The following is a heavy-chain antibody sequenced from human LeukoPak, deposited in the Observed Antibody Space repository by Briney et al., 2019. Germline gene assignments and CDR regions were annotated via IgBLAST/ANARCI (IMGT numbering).Heavy chain of an antibody. J-gene: IGHJ4*02. CDR3: ARSSSVAGTVHFDY. Sequence: GESLKISCEGSGYRFTNYWIAWVRQKPGKGLEWMGIIYPAASDTRYSPSFRGQVTISADKPISTAYLQWSRLQASDTAMYYCARSSSVAGTVHFDYWGQGILVTVSS. D-gene: IGHD6-19*01. V-gene: IGHV5-51*04. CDR1: GYRFTNYW. CDR2: IYPAASDT.